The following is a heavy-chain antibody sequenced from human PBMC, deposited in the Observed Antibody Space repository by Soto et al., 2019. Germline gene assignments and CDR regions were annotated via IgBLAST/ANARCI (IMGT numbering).Heavy chain of an antibody. J-gene: IGHJ4*02. Sequence: SETLSLTCTVSGGSVSSSSYYWGWIRQPPGEGLEWIGTIYSSGSTYYNPSLKSRVTMSLDTSKNQFSLKLSSVTAADTAVYYCAKRSSGTMADSWGQGTLVTVSS. CDR1: GGSVSSSSYY. CDR2: IYSSGST. V-gene: IGHV4-39*01. D-gene: IGHD3-10*01. CDR3: AKRSSGTMADS.